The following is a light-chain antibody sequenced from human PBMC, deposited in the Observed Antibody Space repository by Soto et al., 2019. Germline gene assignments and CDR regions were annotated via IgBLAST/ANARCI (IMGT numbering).Light chain of an antibody. J-gene: IGKJ1*01. CDR3: QTYDDAMT. CDR1: QSISSNY. V-gene: IGKV3-20*01. Sequence: EIVMTQSPATLSVSPGERATVSCRASQSISSNYLAWYQQKPGQAPRLLIYGASTRATGIPDRFSGSGSGTAFALSVSGLEPENFGAYHCQTYDDAMTFGQGTKVDIK. CDR2: GAS.